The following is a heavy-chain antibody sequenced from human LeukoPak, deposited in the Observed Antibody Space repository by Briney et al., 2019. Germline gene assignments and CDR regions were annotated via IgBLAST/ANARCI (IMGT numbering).Heavy chain of an antibody. CDR3: ARDLIMITFGGVLAE. CDR1: GFTFTNYW. V-gene: IGHV3-7*01. Sequence: PGGSLRLSCVASGFTFTNYWMNWVRQAPGKGLEWVASIKQDGSQKSYVDSVKGRFTISRDNAKNSLSLQMDSLRGEDTAEYYCARDLIMITFGGVLAEWGQGTLVTVSS. D-gene: IGHD3-16*01. J-gene: IGHJ4*02. CDR2: IKQDGSQK.